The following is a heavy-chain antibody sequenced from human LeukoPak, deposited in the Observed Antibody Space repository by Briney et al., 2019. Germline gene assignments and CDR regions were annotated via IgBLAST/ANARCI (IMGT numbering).Heavy chain of an antibody. Sequence: GESLKISCKGSGYSFTSYWIGWVRQMPGKGLEWMGIIYPGDSDTRYSPSFQGQVTISADKSISTAYLQWSSLKASDTAMYYCARLTKQYDILTGYYNWFDPWGQGALVTVSS. CDR3: ARLTKQYDILTGYYNWFDP. D-gene: IGHD3-9*01. J-gene: IGHJ5*02. CDR2: IYPGDSDT. V-gene: IGHV5-51*01. CDR1: GYSFTSYW.